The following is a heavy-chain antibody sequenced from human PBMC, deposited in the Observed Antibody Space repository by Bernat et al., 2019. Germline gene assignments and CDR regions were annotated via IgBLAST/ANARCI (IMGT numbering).Heavy chain of an antibody. V-gene: IGHV1-18*01. CDR1: GYTFTSYG. Sequence: QVQLVQSGAEVKKPGASVKVSCKASGYTFTSYGISWVRQAPGQGLEWMGWISAYNGNTNQAQKLQGRVTMTTDTATSTAYMELRSLRSDDTAVYYCARVHYYDSSGYSYDYWGQGTLVTVSS. D-gene: IGHD3-22*01. CDR2: ISAYNGNT. J-gene: IGHJ4*02. CDR3: ARVHYYDSSGYSYDY.